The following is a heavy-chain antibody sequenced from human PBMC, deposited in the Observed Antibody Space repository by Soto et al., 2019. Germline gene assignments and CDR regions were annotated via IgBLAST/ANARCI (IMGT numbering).Heavy chain of an antibody. Sequence: GGSLRLSCAASGFTVSSNYMSWVRQAPGKGLEWVSVIYSGGSTYYADSVKGRFTISRDNSKNTLYLQMNSLRAEDTAVYYCARCPQLVDYYYYYYMDVWGKGTTVTVSS. CDR3: ARCPQLVDYYYYYYMDV. D-gene: IGHD6-6*01. CDR2: IYSGGST. J-gene: IGHJ6*03. V-gene: IGHV3-66*01. CDR1: GFTVSSNY.